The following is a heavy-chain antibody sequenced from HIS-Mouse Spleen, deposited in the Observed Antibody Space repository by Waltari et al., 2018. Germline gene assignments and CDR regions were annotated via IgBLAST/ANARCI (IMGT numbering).Heavy chain of an antibody. CDR1: GGSISSSSYY. Sequence: QLQLQESGPGLVKPSETLSLTCTVSGGSISSSSYYWGWIRQPPGKGLEWIGSIYYSGSTYYNPSLQSRVTISVATSTNQFSLKLSSVTAADTAVYYCAREIPYSSSWYDWYFDLWGRGTLVTVSS. CDR3: AREIPYSSSWYDWYFDL. D-gene: IGHD6-13*01. CDR2: IYYSGST. V-gene: IGHV4-39*07. J-gene: IGHJ2*01.